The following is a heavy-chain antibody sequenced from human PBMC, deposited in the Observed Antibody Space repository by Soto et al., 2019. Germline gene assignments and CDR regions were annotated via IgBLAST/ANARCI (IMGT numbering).Heavy chain of an antibody. CDR3: ASEGPAPYYYYGMDV. J-gene: IGHJ6*02. Sequence: QVQLVQSRGEVKKPGASVKVSCKTSGYSFTTYGISWVRQAPGQGLEWMGWISGYNGNTNYAQNLQGRVTMTTDTSXGTAYMELRSLRSDDTAVYYCASEGPAPYYYYGMDVWGQGSTVTVSS. V-gene: IGHV1-18*01. CDR1: GYSFTTYG. CDR2: ISGYNGNT.